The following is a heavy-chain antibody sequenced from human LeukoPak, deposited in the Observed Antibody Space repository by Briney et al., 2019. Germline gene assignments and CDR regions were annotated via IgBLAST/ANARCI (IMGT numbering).Heavy chain of an antibody. CDR1: GFTFSSYS. J-gene: IGHJ5*02. V-gene: IGHV3-48*01. CDR2: ISSGSSVI. CDR3: ARSRDVGPPNWFDP. Sequence: GGSLRLSCAASGFTFSSYSMNWVRQAPGKGLEWLSHISSGSSVIYYADSVKGRFTISRDNAKNSLYLKMNSLRVEDTAVYYCARSRDVGPPNWFDPWGQGTLVTVSS. D-gene: IGHD5-24*01.